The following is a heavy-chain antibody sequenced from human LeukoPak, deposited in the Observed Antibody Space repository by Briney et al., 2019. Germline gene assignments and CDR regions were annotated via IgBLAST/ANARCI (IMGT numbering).Heavy chain of an antibody. Sequence: GAAVRVSCKASGYTFTSYGISWVRQAPGQGLEGMGWISAYNGNTNYAQKLQGRVTMTTDTSTSTAYMELRSLRSDDTAVYYCARDSSTGYFAYWGQGTLVTVSS. J-gene: IGHJ4*02. V-gene: IGHV1-18*01. CDR3: ARDSSTGYFAY. CDR2: ISAYNGNT. CDR1: GYTFTSYG. D-gene: IGHD6-19*01.